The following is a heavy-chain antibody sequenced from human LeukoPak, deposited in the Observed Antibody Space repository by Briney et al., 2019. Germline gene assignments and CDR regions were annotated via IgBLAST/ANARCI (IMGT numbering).Heavy chain of an antibody. J-gene: IGHJ3*01. D-gene: IGHD1/OR15-1a*01. CDR2: ISSYTANK. CDR1: GYTFMNYG. Sequence: ASVKVSCKTSGYTFMNYGINWVGQAPGKGLEWMGWISSYTANKTSAQKFQGRVTLTTDTSTNTVSLELRRLTFDDTAVYYCARGHHDIGTTGTFDVWGQGTRVIVSS. V-gene: IGHV1-18*01. CDR3: ARGHHDIGTTGTFDV.